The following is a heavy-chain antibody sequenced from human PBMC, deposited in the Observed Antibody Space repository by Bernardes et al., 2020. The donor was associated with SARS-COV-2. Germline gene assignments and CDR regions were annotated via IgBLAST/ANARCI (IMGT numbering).Heavy chain of an antibody. CDR1: GNTFSSYG. Sequence: ASVKVSCKASGNTFSSYGISWVRQAPGQGLEWMGWISAYNENTNYAQKFQGRVTMTTDTSTSTAYMELRSLRSDDTAVYYCASEISYCTTASCHRRQNYHYGMDVWGQGTTVTVSS. V-gene: IGHV1-18*01. CDR2: ISAYNENT. J-gene: IGHJ6*02. CDR3: ASEISYCTTASCHRRQNYHYGMDV. D-gene: IGHD2-2*01.